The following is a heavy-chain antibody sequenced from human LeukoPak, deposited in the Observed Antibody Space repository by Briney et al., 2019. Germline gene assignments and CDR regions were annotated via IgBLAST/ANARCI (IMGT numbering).Heavy chain of an antibody. CDR3: ARTYYYDSSGYYPFDY. J-gene: IGHJ4*02. V-gene: IGHV3-53*01. CDR1: GFTVSSNY. Sequence: PGGSLRLSCAASGFTVSSNYMSGVRQAPGKGLEWVSVIYSGGSTYYADSVKGRFTISRDKSNNTLYLQMNSLRAEDTAVYYCARTYYYDSSGYYPFDYWGQGTLVTVSS. CDR2: IYSGGST. D-gene: IGHD3-22*01.